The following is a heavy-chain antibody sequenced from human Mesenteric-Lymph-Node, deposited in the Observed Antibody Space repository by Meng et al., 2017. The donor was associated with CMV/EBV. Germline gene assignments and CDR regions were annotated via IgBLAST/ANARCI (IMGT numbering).Heavy chain of an antibody. CDR3: AKDFYYDSSGYYPTPAS. CDR2: ISGSGDST. V-gene: IGHV3-23*01. J-gene: IGHJ5*02. Sequence: FTFSDYCTSWVRQAPGKGLEWVSAISGSGDSTYYADSVKGRFTISRDNSRNTLYLQMNSLRAEDTAVYYCAKDFYYDSSGYYPTPASWGQGTLVTVSS. D-gene: IGHD3-22*01. CDR1: FTFSDYC.